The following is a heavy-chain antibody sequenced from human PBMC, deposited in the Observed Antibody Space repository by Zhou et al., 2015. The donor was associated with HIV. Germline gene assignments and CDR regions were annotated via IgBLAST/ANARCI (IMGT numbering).Heavy chain of an antibody. V-gene: IGHV3-NL1*01. CDR1: GFTFSDHW. D-gene: IGHD2-15*01. Sequence: QVRLVQSGGGVVQPGRSLRLSCTASGFTFSDHWMGWIRQAPGKGLEWLSHIHGTYVNKYYADSLKGRFTISRDNSKNTLFLQMNSLRVEDTAVYYCAKITGSGYCSGGSCYRFDYWGQGTLVTVSS. CDR2: IHGTYVNK. J-gene: IGHJ4*02. CDR3: AKITGSGYCSGGSCYRFDY.